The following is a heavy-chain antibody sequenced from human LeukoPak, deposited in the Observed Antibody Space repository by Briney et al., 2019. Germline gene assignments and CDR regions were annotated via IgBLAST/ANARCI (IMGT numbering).Heavy chain of an antibody. CDR2: ISYSGST. V-gene: IGHV4-59*01. D-gene: IGHD1-26*01. CDR3: ARTTTSFDD. CDR1: GGSISSYY. J-gene: IGHJ4*02. Sequence: SETLSLTCTVSGGSISSYYWSWIRQPPGKGLEWIGYISYSGSTNYNPSLKSRVTISLHTSKNQFSLNLSSVTAADTAVYYCARTTTSFDDWGQGTLVTVSS.